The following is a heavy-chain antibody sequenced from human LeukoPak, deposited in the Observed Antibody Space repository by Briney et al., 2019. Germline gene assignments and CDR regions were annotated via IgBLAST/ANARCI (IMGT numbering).Heavy chain of an antibody. V-gene: IGHV3-7*01. CDR2: IKQDGSEK. D-gene: IGHD5-18*01. CDR3: ARGGYTYGGSDFDY. CDR1: GFTFSSYW. J-gene: IGHJ4*02. Sequence: GGSLRLSCAASGFTFSSYWMNWVRQAPGKGLEWVANIKQDGSEKYYVDSVKGRFTISRDNAKNSLYLQMNSLRAEDTSVYYCARGGYTYGGSDFDYWGQGALVTVSS.